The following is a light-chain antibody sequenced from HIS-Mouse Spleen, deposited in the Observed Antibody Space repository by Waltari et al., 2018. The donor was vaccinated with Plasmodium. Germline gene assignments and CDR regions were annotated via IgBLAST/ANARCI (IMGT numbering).Light chain of an antibody. Sequence: QSALTQPASVSGSPGQSITISCTGTSSDVGSYNLVSWYQQHPGKAPQLMIYDGSKRPSGVSNRFSVSKPGNTASLTISGLQAEDEADYYCCSYAGSSTFVFGGGTKLTVL. CDR1: SSDVGSYNL. CDR3: CSYAGSSTFV. CDR2: DGS. J-gene: IGLJ3*02. V-gene: IGLV2-23*03.